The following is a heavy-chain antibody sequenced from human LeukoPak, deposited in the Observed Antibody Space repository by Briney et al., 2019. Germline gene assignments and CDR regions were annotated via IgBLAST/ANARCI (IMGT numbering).Heavy chain of an antibody. V-gene: IGHV1-2*02. J-gene: IGHJ4*02. CDR2: INPNSGGT. D-gene: IGHD3-22*01. CDR1: GYTFTGYY. Sequence: GASVRVSCKASGYTFTGYYMHWVRQAPGQGLEWMGWINPNSGGTNYAQKFQGRVTMTRDTSISTAYMELSRLRSDDTAVYYCARGFSKYYYDSSGYPFDYWGQGTLVTVSS. CDR3: ARGFSKYYYDSSGYPFDY.